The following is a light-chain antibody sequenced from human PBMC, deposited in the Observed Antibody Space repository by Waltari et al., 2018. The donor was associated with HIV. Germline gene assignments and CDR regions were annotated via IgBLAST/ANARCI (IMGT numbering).Light chain of an antibody. CDR1: ESIGDL. J-gene: IGKJ4*01. CDR2: SAS. Sequence: IQMTQSPSYVSASIGDTVPISCRANESIGDLLAWYQQRPGEAPRLLVYSASRRESGVPSKVLAFGADTEFTLTITGLDSEDFATYYCQQASSFPHTFGGGTKV. CDR3: QQASSFPHT. V-gene: IGKV1-12*01.